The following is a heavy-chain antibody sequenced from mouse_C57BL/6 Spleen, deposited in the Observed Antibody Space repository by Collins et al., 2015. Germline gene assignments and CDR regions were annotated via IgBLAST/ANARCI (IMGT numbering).Heavy chain of an antibody. CDR2: IYPGDGDT. Sequence: VQLQQSGPELVKPGASVKISCKASGYTFTDYYMNWVKQRPGKGLEWIGQIYPGDGDTNYNGNFKGKATLTADKSSSTAYMQLSSLTSEDSAVYFCARGYYWGQGTTLTVSS. V-gene: IGHV1-80*01. J-gene: IGHJ2*01. CDR1: GYTFTDYY. CDR3: ARGYY.